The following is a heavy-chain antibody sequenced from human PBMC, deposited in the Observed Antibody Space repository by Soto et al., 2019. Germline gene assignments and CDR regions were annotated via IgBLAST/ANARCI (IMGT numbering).Heavy chain of an antibody. Sequence: SLRLSCAASGFTFDDYTMHWVRQAPGKGLEWVAVISYDGSNKYYADSVKGRFTISRDNSKNTLYLQMNSLRAEDTAVYYCASSREWLVGYFDYWGQGTLVTVSS. D-gene: IGHD6-19*01. V-gene: IGHV3-30-3*01. CDR3: ASSREWLVGYFDY. CDR1: GFTFDDYT. CDR2: ISYDGSNK. J-gene: IGHJ4*02.